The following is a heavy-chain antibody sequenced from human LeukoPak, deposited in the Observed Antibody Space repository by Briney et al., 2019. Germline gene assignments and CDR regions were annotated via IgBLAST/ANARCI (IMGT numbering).Heavy chain of an antibody. V-gene: IGHV3-74*01. CDR2: INSDGTTT. CDR3: ARGNYYAMDV. CDR1: GFTFSSYW. Sequence: GGALRLSCAASGFTFSSYWMHWVRQAPGKGLVWVSRINSDGTTTNYADSVKGRFTISRDNAKNTLFLQMNSLRAEDTAVYYCARGNYYAMDVWGQGTTVTVSS. J-gene: IGHJ6*02.